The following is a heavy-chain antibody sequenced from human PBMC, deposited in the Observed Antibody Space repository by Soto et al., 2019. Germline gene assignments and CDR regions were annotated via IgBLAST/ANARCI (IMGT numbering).Heavy chain of an antibody. D-gene: IGHD2-2*01. V-gene: IGHV3-21*01. CDR2: ISSSSSYI. CDR1: GFTFSSYS. Sequence: EVQLVESGGGLVKPGGSLRLSCAASGFTFSSYSMNWVRQAPGKGLEWVSSISSSSSYIYYADSVKGRFTISRDNAKNSLDLQMNSLRAEDTAVYYCARAWCSSTSCYWGGDYWGQGTLVTVSS. J-gene: IGHJ4*02. CDR3: ARAWCSSTSCYWGGDY.